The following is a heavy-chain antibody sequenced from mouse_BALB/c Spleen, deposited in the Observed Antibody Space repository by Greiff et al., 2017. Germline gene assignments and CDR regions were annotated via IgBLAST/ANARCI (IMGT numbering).Heavy chain of an antibody. CDR3: ARGDYYGSSPPGFAY. J-gene: IGHJ3*01. Sequence: EVQVVESGGGLVQPGGSRKLSCAASGFTFSSFGMHWVRQAPEKGLEWVAYISSGSSTIYYADTVKGRFTISRDNPKNTLFLQMTSLRSEDTAMYYCARGDYYGSSPPGFAYWGQGTLVTVSA. V-gene: IGHV5-17*02. CDR1: GFTFSSFG. CDR2: ISSGSSTI. D-gene: IGHD1-1*01.